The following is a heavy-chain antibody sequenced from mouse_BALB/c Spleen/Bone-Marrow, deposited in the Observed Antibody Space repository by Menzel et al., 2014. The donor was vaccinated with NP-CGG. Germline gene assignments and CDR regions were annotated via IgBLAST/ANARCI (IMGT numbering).Heavy chain of an antibody. CDR2: IDPANGNT. CDR1: GFNIKDTY. Sequence: EAQLQQSGAELVKPGASVKLSCTASGFNIKDTYMHWVKQRPEQGLEWIGRIDPANGNTKYDLSFQGKATITADASSNAGCLQLSSRTSEDTAVDYCTGRCGWLAYWGQGTLVTVSA. CDR3: TGRCGWLAY. V-gene: IGHV14-3*02. J-gene: IGHJ3*01.